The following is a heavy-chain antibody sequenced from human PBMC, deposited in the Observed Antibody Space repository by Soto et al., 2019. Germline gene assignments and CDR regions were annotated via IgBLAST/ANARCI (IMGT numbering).Heavy chain of an antibody. CDR3: AKYKEGGSYFSGLLS. V-gene: IGHV3-48*04. CDR1: GFTFSYYS. J-gene: IGHJ4*02. CDR2: ISGGGGTI. Sequence: AGGSLRLSCAASGFTFSYYSMNWVRQAPGKGLEWVSYISGGGGTIYYADSVKGRFIVSRDNAKNSLYLQMHSLRPEDTALYYCAKYKEGGSYFSGLLSRGQGTL. D-gene: IGHD1-26*01.